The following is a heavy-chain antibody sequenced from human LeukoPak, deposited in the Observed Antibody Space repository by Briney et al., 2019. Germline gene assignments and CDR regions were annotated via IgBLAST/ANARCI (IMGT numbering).Heavy chain of an antibody. CDR2: ISGSTGST. Sequence: PGGSLRLSCVASGFTLSNYAMSWVRQAPGKGLEWVSSISGSTGSTYYADSVKGRFTISRDNSKNTLYLQMSSLRAEDTATYYCAKDMNTYHYDSSGYYDDYWGQGTLVTVSS. J-gene: IGHJ4*02. V-gene: IGHV3-23*01. CDR1: GFTLSNYA. D-gene: IGHD3-22*01. CDR3: AKDMNTYHYDSSGYYDDY.